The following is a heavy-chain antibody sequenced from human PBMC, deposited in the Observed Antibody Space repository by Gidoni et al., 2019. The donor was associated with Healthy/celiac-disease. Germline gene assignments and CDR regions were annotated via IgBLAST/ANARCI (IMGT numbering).Heavy chain of an antibody. Sequence: QVQLQESGPGLVKPSQTLSLTCTVSGGSISSGDYYWSWLRQPPGKGLAWIGYIYYSGSTYYNPSLKSRVTISVDTSKNQFFLKLSSVTAEDTAVYYCASGSGWFAFDIWGQGTMVTVSS. CDR3: ASGSGWFAFDI. CDR2: IYYSGST. D-gene: IGHD6-19*01. V-gene: IGHV4-30-4*01. CDR1: GGSISSGDYY. J-gene: IGHJ3*02.